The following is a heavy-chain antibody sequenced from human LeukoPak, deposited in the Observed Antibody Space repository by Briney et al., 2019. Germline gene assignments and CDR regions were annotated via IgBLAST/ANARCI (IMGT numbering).Heavy chain of an antibody. J-gene: IGHJ4*02. CDR1: GFTFGDYA. CDR3: TRSPWYYYDSSVDY. D-gene: IGHD3-22*01. Sequence: PGRSLRLSCTASGFTFGDYAMSWVRQAPGKGLEWVGFIRSKAYGGTTEYAASVKGRFTISRDDSKSIAYLQMNSLKTEDTAVYYCTRSPWYYYDSSVDYWGQGTLVTVSS. CDR2: IRSKAYGGTT. V-gene: IGHV3-49*04.